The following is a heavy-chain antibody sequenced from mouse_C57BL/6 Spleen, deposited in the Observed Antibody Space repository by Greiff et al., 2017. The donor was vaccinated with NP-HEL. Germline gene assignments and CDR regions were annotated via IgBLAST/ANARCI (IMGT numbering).Heavy chain of an antibody. CDR2: INPNNGGT. D-gene: IGHD2-12*01. Sequence: VQLKESGPELVKPGASVKMSCKASGYTFTDYYMHWVQQSPGKSLEWIGYINPNNGGTSYNQKFKGKATLTVNTSSSTAYMELRSLTSEDSADYYCAGEDTRYFDGWGKGTTVTVSS. CDR3: AGEDTRYFDG. V-gene: IGHV1-22*01. CDR1: GYTFTDYY. J-gene: IGHJ1*03.